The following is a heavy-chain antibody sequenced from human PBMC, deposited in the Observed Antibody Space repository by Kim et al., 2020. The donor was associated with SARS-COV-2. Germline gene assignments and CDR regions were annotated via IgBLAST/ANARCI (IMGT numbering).Heavy chain of an antibody. J-gene: IGHJ5*02. V-gene: IGHV3-30*07. D-gene: IGHD3-16*01. Sequence: GRFTISRDNSKNTLYLQMNSRRAEDMAVYYCATRRSFMITFGGVGGAFDPWGQGTLVTVSS. CDR3: ATRRSFMITFGGVGGAFDP.